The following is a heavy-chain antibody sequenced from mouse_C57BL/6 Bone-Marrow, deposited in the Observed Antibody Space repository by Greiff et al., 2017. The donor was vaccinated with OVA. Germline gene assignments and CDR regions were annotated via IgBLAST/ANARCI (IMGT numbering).Heavy chain of an antibody. Sequence: EVKLVESGGGLVQPGGSMKLSCVASGFTFSNYWMNWVRQSPEKGLEWVAQIRLKSDNYATHYAESVKGRFTISRDDSKSSVYLQMNNLRAEDTGIYYCTGPLYDGYYFYAMDYWGQGTSVTVSS. D-gene: IGHD2-3*01. CDR1: GFTFSNYW. CDR2: IRLKSDNYAT. CDR3: TGPLYDGYYFYAMDY. J-gene: IGHJ4*01. V-gene: IGHV6-3*01.